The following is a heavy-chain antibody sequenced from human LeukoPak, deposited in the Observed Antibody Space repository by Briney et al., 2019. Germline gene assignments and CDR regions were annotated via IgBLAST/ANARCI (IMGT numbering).Heavy chain of an antibody. D-gene: IGHD1-1*01. CDR2: IKQDRSEK. CDR3: ARGPPQRVRINYYYYMDV. Sequence: PGGSLRLSCAASGFTFSSYWMSWVRQAPGKGLEWVANIKQDRSEKYYVDSVKGRFTISRDNAKNSLYLQMNSLRAEDTAVYYCARGPPQRVRINYYYYMDVWGKGTTVTVSS. J-gene: IGHJ6*03. V-gene: IGHV3-7*01. CDR1: GFTFSSYW.